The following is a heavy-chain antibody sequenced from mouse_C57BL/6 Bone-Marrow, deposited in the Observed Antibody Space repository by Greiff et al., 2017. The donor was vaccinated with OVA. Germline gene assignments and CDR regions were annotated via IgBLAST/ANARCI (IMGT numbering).Heavy chain of an antibody. CDR1: GYTFTDYY. J-gene: IGHJ1*03. D-gene: IGHD1-2*01. V-gene: IGHV1-76*01. CDR2: IYPGSGNT. CDR3: ARRGDYGVWYFDV. Sequence: QVQLQQSGAELVKPGASVKLSCKASGYTFTDYYINWVKQRPGQGLEWIARIYPGSGNTYYNEKFKGKATLTAEKSSSTAYMHLSSLTSEDSAVYFCARRGDYGVWYFDVWGTGTTVTVSS.